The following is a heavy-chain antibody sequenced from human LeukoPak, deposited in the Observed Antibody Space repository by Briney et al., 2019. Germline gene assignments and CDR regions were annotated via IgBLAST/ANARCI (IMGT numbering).Heavy chain of an antibody. D-gene: IGHD2-15*01. CDR1: GYTFTSYA. J-gene: IGHJ4*02. V-gene: IGHV1-3*01. CDR3: ARDPCRGGPCYIHPFDY. CDR2: INDGNGKT. Sequence: ASVKVSCTASGYTFTSYALHWVRQAPGQRLEWMGWINDGNGKTKYSQKFQGRVTITRDTSASTAYMELSSLRSEDTAVYYCARDPCRGGPCYIHPFDYWGEGALVTVSS.